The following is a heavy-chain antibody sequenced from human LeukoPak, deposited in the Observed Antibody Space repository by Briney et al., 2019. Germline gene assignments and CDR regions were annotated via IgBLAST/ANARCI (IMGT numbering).Heavy chain of an antibody. Sequence: GASVKVSCKASGGTFSSYAISWVRQAPGQGLEWMGGIIPIFGTANYAQKFQGRVTITADESTSTAYMELSSLRSEDTAVYYCARLYGSGSYYAAFDIWGQGTMVTVSS. D-gene: IGHD3-10*01. CDR3: ARLYGSGSYYAAFDI. CDR2: IIPIFGTA. CDR1: GGTFSSYA. V-gene: IGHV1-69*13. J-gene: IGHJ3*02.